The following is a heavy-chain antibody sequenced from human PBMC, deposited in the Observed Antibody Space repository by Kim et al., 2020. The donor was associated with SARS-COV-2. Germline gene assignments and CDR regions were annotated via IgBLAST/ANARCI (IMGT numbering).Heavy chain of an antibody. CDR1: GFTVSSNY. J-gene: IGHJ4*02. CDR3: ARGRLRYFDSPLDY. D-gene: IGHD3-9*01. CDR2: IYSGGST. V-gene: IGHV3-66*01. Sequence: GGSLRLSCAASGFTVSSNYMSWVRQAPGKGLEWVSVIYSGGSTYYADSVKGRFTISRDNSKNTLYLQMNSLRAEDTAVYYCARGRLRYFDSPLDYWGQGTLVTVSS.